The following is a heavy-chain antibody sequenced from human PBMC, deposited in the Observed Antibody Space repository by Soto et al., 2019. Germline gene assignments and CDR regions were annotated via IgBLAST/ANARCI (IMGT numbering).Heavy chain of an antibody. Sequence: EVYLLASGGNLVQPGMSLRLSCAASGFIFSDYAMTWVRQAPGKGLEWVSTISGTRGRQRNTFYTASVKGRFTVTRDNSKNTLFLQMNSLRVEDTAVYYCARVHCTTELCSGLYFYYALDVWGQGTTVTVSS. CDR2: ISGTRGRQRNT. D-gene: IGHD2-21*01. J-gene: IGHJ6*02. CDR3: ARVHCTTELCSGLYFYYALDV. CDR1: GFIFSDYA. V-gene: IGHV3-23*01.